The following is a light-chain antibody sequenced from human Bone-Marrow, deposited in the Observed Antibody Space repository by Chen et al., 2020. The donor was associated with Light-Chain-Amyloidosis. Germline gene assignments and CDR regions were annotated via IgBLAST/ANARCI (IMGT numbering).Light chain of an antibody. Sequence: NFMLTQPHSVSESPGKTVIISCTRSSGSIATKYVQWYQQRPGSSPTTVIYEDDQRPSGVPYRVSGTIDRSSNSASLASSGLKSEDEADYCCQSYQGSSQGVFGGGTKLTVL. CDR1: SGSIATKY. CDR3: QSYQGSSQGV. V-gene: IGLV6-57*01. CDR2: EDD. J-gene: IGLJ3*02.